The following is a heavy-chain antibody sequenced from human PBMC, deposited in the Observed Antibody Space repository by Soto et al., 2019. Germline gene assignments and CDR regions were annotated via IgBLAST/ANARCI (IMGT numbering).Heavy chain of an antibody. J-gene: IGHJ4*02. CDR2: ISSSSSYI. Sequence: GGSLRLSCAASGFTFRSYSMNRVRQAPGKGLEWVSSISSSSSYIYYAESVKGRFTNTRDNAKNSLYLQMNVLRADDTAGYNCARAYSSSSSAFDYWGQGTLVTVSS. CDR3: ARAYSSSSSAFDY. D-gene: IGHD6-6*01. CDR1: GFTFRSYS. V-gene: IGHV3-21*01.